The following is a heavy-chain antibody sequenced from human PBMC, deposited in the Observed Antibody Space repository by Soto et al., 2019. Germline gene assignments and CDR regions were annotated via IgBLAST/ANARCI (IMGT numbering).Heavy chain of an antibody. CDR1: GGSINSSSYY. CDR2: IYYSGST. CDR3: ARHPIPAPSSNWFDP. V-gene: IGHV4-39*01. J-gene: IGHJ5*02. Sequence: SETLSLTCTVSGGSINSSSYYWGWIRQPPGKGLEWIGSIYYSGSTYYNPSLKSRVTISVDTSKNQFSLKLSSVTAADTAVYYCARHPIPAPSSNWFDPWGQGTLVTVSS. D-gene: IGHD2-2*01.